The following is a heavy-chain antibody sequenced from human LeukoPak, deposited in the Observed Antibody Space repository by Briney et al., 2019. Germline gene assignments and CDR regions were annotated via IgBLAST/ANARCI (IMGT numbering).Heavy chain of an antibody. Sequence: PSETLSLTCTVSGGSISSGGYSWSWIRQPPGKGLEWIGYIYHSGSTNYNPSLKSRVTISVDTSKNQFSLKLSSVTAADTAVYYCARRLHRKKGIAAAGTDLDYWGQGTLVTVSS. CDR3: ARRLHRKKGIAAAGTDLDY. D-gene: IGHD6-13*01. CDR1: GGSISSGGYS. V-gene: IGHV4-30-2*01. CDR2: IYHSGST. J-gene: IGHJ4*02.